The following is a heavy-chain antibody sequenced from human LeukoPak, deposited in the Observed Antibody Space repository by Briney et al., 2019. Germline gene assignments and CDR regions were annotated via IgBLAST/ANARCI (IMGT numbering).Heavy chain of an antibody. CDR1: GFTFDDYG. CDR3: ARGVRPRVMGIYYFDY. D-gene: IGHD2-15*01. J-gene: IGHJ4*02. CDR2: INWNGGST. V-gene: IGHV3-20*01. Sequence: GGSLRLSCAASGFTFDDYGMSWVRQAPGKGLEWVSGINWNGGSTGYADSVKGRFTISRDNAKHSLYLQMNSLRAEDTALNHCARGVRPRVMGIYYFDYWGQGTLVTVSS.